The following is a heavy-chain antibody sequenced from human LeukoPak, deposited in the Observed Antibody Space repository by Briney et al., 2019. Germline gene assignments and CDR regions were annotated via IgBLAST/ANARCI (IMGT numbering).Heavy chain of an antibody. Sequence: ASVKVSCKASGYTFTSYGISWVRQAPGQRLEWMGWINAGDGNIKYSQDFQGRVTITRDTSASTAYMDLSSLRSEDVAVYYCARDVSVATYYFDYWGQGTLVTVSS. CDR1: GYTFTSYG. CDR2: INAGDGNI. D-gene: IGHD5-12*01. CDR3: ARDVSVATYYFDY. J-gene: IGHJ4*02. V-gene: IGHV1-3*03.